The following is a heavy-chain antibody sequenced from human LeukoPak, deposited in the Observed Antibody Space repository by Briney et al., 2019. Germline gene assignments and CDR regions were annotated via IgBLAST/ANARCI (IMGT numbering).Heavy chain of an antibody. CDR3: ASINYDILTGYRGY. V-gene: IGHV1-69*06. J-gene: IGHJ4*02. Sequence: ASVKVSCKASGGTFSSYAISWVRQAPGQGLEWMGGIIPIFGTANYAQKFQGRVTITADKSTSTAYMELSSLRPEDTAVYYCASINYDILTGYRGYWGQGTLVTVSS. CDR1: GGTFSSYA. CDR2: IIPIFGTA. D-gene: IGHD3-9*01.